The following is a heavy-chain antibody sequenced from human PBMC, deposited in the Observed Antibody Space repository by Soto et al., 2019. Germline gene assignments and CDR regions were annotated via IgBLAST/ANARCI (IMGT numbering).Heavy chain of an antibody. J-gene: IGHJ4*02. Sequence: GSGPTLVNPTQTLTLTCTFSGFSLSTTGMCVSWIRQPPGKALEWLALIDWADYKYYSTSLKTRLTISKDTSKNQVVLTMTNVEPVDTATYFCSRAVGGFTYGYPDYWGQGTLVTVSS. CDR1: GFSLSTTGMC. D-gene: IGHD5-18*01. CDR2: IDWADYK. V-gene: IGHV2-70*01. CDR3: SRAVGGFTYGYPDY.